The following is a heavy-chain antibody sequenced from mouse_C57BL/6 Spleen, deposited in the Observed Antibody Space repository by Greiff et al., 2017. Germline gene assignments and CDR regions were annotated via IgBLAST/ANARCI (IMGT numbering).Heavy chain of an antibody. D-gene: IGHD3-2*02. V-gene: IGHV5-16*01. CDR2: INYDGSST. CDR1: GFTFSDYY. CDR3: ARDRSSGYAMDY. J-gene: IGHJ4*01. Sequence: EVHLVESEGGLVQPGSSMKLSCTASGFTFSDYYMAWVRQVPEKGLEWVANINYDGSSTYYLDSLKSRFIISRDNAKNILYLQMSSLKSEDTATYYCARDRSSGYAMDYWGQGTSVTVSS.